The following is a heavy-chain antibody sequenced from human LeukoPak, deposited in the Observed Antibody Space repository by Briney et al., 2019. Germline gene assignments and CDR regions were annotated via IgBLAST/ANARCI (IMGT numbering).Heavy chain of an antibody. CDR2: INPNSGNR. J-gene: IGHJ4*02. V-gene: IGHV1-8*03. CDR1: GGTFSSYA. Sequence: ASVKVSCKASGGTFSSYAISWVRQAPGQGLEWMGWINPNSGNRGYARKFQGRVTITRDTSISTVYMELSSLRSDDTAVYYCARLYCSGGSCFSVFDYWGQGTLVTVSS. D-gene: IGHD2-15*01. CDR3: ARLYCSGGSCFSVFDY.